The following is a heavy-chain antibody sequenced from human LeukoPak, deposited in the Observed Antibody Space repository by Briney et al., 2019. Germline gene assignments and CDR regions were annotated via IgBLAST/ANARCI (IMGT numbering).Heavy chain of an antibody. CDR2: IYYSGST. CDR1: GGSISSGDYY. CDR3: ARGYDFWSGYYFDY. D-gene: IGHD3-3*01. Sequence: LETLSLTCTVSGGSISSGDYYWSWIRQPPGKGLEWIGYIYYSGSTNHNPSLKSRVTISVDTSKNQFSLKLSSVTAADTAVYYCARGYDFWSGYYFDYWGQGTLVTVSS. V-gene: IGHV4-61*08. J-gene: IGHJ4*02.